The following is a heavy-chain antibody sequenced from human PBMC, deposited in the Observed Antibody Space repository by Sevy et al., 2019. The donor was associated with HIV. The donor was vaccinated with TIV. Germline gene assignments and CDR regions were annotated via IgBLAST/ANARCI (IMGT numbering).Heavy chain of an antibody. J-gene: IGHJ4*02. D-gene: IGHD1-26*01. CDR3: ARVPQRESFDY. CDR1: GGSISSYY. CDR2: IYYSGST. Sequence: SETLSLTCTVSGGSISSYYWSWIRQPPGKGLGWIGYIYYSGSTNYNPSLKSRVTISVDTSKNQFSLKLSSVTAADTAVYYCARVPQRESFDYWGQGTLATVSS. V-gene: IGHV4-59*01.